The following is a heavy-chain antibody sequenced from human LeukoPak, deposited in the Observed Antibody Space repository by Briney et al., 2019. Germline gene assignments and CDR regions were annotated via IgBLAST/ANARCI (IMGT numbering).Heavy chain of an antibody. CDR3: ARGVGI. V-gene: IGHV4-39*07. CDR2: INHSGST. D-gene: IGHD1-14*01. J-gene: IGHJ4*02. Sequence: SETLSLTCTVSGGSVSSGSYYWSWIRQPPGKGLEWIGEINHSGSTNYNPSLKSRVTISVDTSKNQFSLKLSSVTAADTAVYYCARGVGIWGQGTLVTVSS. CDR1: GGSVSSGSYY.